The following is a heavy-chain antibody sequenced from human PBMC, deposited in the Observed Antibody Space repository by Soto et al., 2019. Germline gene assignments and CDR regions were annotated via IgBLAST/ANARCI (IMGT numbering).Heavy chain of an antibody. Sequence: EVRLVESGGGLVKPGGSLGLSCAVSGFTFNNAWMSWVRQAPGKGLEWVGRIKSKTDGGTTDHAASVKGRFTISRDDSKNTLYLQMDSLKIEDTAMYYCTTSPRAQYWGQGTLVSVSS. CDR1: GFTFNNAW. J-gene: IGHJ4*02. V-gene: IGHV3-15*01. CDR3: TTSPRAQY. CDR2: IKSKTDGGTT.